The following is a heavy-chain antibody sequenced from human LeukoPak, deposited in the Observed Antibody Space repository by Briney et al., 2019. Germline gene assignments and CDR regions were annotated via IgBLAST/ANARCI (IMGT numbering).Heavy chain of an antibody. V-gene: IGHV4-30-2*01. CDR2: IYHSGST. D-gene: IGHD3-22*01. CDR3: ARGRGYYYDSSGYLFDY. Sequence: PSETLSLTCAVSGGSLSSGGYSWGWIRQPPGKGLEWLGYIYHSGSTNCNPSLKSRVTISVDTSKNQFSLKLSSVTAADTAVYYCARGRGYYYDSSGYLFDYWGQGTLVTVSS. J-gene: IGHJ4*02. CDR1: GGSLSSGGYS.